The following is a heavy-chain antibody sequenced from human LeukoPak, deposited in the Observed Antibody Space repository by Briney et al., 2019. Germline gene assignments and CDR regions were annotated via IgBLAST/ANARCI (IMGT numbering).Heavy chain of an antibody. J-gene: IGHJ4*02. V-gene: IGHV3-21*01. CDR2: ISSSRSYI. Sequence: GGSLRLSCAASGFTFSSYSMNWVRQAPGKGLEWVSSISSSRSYIYYADSVKGRFTISRDNAKNSLYLQMNSLRAEDTAVYYCASGYYYDSSSPHGDYWGQGTLVTVSS. D-gene: IGHD3-22*01. CDR3: ASGYYYDSSSPHGDY. CDR1: GFTFSSYS.